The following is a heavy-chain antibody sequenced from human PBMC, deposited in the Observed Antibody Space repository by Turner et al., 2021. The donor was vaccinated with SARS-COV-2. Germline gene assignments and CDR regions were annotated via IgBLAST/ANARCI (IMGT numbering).Heavy chain of an antibody. CDR1: GFTFDDYA. V-gene: IGHV3-9*01. J-gene: IGHJ6*02. D-gene: IGHD6-19*01. Sequence: QMVESGGGLVLPGRCLTLCCAVSGFTFDDYAMHWVRQAPGKGLEWVSSISWNGGSKGYADSVKGRFTVSRDNAKNSLYLQMNGLRVEDTALYYCVKDLGYSSGGMDVWGQGTTVTVSS. CDR3: VKDLGYSSGGMDV. CDR2: ISWNGGSK.